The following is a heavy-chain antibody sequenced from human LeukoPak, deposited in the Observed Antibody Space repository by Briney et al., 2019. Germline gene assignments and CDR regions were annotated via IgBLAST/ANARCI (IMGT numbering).Heavy chain of an antibody. CDR2: IWYDGRNK. CDR1: GFTFTSYG. D-gene: IGHD6-19*01. CDR3: SGYSSADAFDI. V-gene: IGHV3-33*03. Sequence: GGSLRLSCAASGFTFTSYGMHWVRQAPGKGLEWVAVIWYDGRNKYYVDSVKGRFTISRDNAKNTLYLQMNSLRAEDTAVYYCSGYSSADAFDIWGQGTMVTVSS. J-gene: IGHJ3*02.